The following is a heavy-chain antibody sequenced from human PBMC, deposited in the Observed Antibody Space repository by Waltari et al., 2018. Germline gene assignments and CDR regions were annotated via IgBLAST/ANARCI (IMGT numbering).Heavy chain of an antibody. CDR2: ISDSGSHT. V-gene: IGHV3-23*01. CDR3: AKEERIGRPYDY. J-gene: IGHJ4*02. CDR1: GFTFSNYA. D-gene: IGHD1-1*01. Sequence: EVQLLQSGGGFVQPGGSLRLSCAASGFTFSNYAMSWVRQAPGKGLEWVSVISDSGSHTYYVDSVKGRFTISRDNSKNTLYLQMSSLRAEDTAVYYCAKEERIGRPYDYWGQGTLISVSS.